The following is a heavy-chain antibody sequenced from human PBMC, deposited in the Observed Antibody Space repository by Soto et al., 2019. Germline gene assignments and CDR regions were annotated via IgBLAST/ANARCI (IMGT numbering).Heavy chain of an antibody. CDR3: ARDRIAVAGVWFDP. CDR2: ISSSSSYI. D-gene: IGHD6-19*01. V-gene: IGHV3-21*01. J-gene: IGHJ5*02. Sequence: EVQLVESGGGLVKPGGSLRLSCAASGFTFSSYSMNWVRQAPGKGLEWVSSISSSSSYIYYADSVKGRFTISRDNAKNSLYLQMNSLRAADTAVYYCARDRIAVAGVWFDPWGQGTLVTVSS. CDR1: GFTFSSYS.